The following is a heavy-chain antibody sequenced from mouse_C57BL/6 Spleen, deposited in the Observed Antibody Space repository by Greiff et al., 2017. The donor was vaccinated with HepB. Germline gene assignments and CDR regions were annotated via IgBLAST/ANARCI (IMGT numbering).Heavy chain of an antibody. D-gene: IGHD2-1*01. J-gene: IGHJ1*03. Sequence: QVQLQQPGTELVKPGASVKLSCKASGYTFTSYWMHWVKQRPGQGLEWIGNINPSNGGTNYNEKFKSKATLTVDKSSSTAYMQLSSLTSEDSAVYDCARSDYYGNHYWYFDVWGTGTTVTVSS. V-gene: IGHV1-53*01. CDR1: GYTFTSYW. CDR3: ARSDYYGNHYWYFDV. CDR2: INPSNGGT.